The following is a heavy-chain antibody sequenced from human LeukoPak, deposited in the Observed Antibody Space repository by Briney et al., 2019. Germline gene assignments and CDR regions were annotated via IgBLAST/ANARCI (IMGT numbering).Heavy chain of an antibody. V-gene: IGHV3-30*04. D-gene: IGHD6-13*01. J-gene: IGHJ4*02. CDR2: ISYDGSNK. Sequence: GGSLRLSCAASGLTFSSYAMHWVRQAPGKGLEWVAVISYDGSNKYYADSVKGRFTISRDNSKNTLFLQMNSLRVEDTAVYYCVKDPGYSSSWYFDYWGQGTLVTVSS. CDR1: GLTFSSYA. CDR3: VKDPGYSSSWYFDY.